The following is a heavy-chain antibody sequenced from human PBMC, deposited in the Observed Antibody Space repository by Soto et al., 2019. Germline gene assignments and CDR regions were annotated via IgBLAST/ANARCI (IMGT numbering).Heavy chain of an antibody. J-gene: IGHJ4*02. Sequence: QVQLVQSGAEVKKPGSSVKVSCKASGGTFSSYAISWVRQAPGQGLEWMGGIIPIFGTANYAQKFQGRVTITADESTSTAYRELGSVRSEDTAVYYWARGIAVAGREYYFAYWGRGTLVPVSS. D-gene: IGHD6-19*01. CDR3: ARGIAVAGREYYFAY. CDR1: GGTFSSYA. CDR2: IIPIFGTA. V-gene: IGHV1-69*01.